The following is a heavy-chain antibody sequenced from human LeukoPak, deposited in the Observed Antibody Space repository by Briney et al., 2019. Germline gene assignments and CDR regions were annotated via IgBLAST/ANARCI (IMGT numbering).Heavy chain of an antibody. CDR3: ARGARYLS. J-gene: IGHJ3*01. Sequence: GGSLRLSCAASGFTVSNNYMSWVRQAPGKGLEWLSVIYNDGSTYYVDSVKGRFTISRDNFKNTLYLQMDSLRVEDTAVYYCARGARYLSWGQGTMVTVSS. CDR1: GFTVSNNY. D-gene: IGHD1-26*01. CDR2: IYNDGST. V-gene: IGHV3-53*01.